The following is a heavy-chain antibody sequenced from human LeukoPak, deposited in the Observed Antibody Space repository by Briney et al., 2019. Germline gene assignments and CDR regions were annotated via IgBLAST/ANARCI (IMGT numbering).Heavy chain of an antibody. D-gene: IGHD4-23*01. CDR1: EFTFSSYG. Sequence: HPGGSLRLSCAASEFTFSSYGMSWVRQAPGKGLEWVSGISGSGGSTYYADSVKGRFTISRDNSKNTLYLQMNSLRAEDTAVYYCAKEGHYGGNFPYFDYWGQGTLVTVSS. V-gene: IGHV3-23*01. J-gene: IGHJ4*02. CDR2: ISGSGGST. CDR3: AKEGHYGGNFPYFDY.